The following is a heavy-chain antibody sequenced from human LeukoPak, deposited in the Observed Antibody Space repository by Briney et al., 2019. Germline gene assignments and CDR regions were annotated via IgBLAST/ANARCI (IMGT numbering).Heavy chain of an antibody. CDR3: AKVKWIQLYYYFDY. V-gene: IGHV3-23*01. CDR2: ISGSGGST. Sequence: GGSLRLSCAASGFTFSSYAMSWVRQAPGKGLEWVSAISGSGGSTYYADSVKGRFTIPRDNSKNTLCLQMNSLRAEDTAVYYCAKVKWIQLYYYFDYWGQGTLVTVSS. CDR1: GFTFSSYA. D-gene: IGHD5-18*01. J-gene: IGHJ4*02.